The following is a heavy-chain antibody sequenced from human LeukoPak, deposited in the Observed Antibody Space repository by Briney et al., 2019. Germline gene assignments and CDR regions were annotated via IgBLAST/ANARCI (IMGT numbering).Heavy chain of an antibody. CDR3: ARGGEEQWLAIDY. J-gene: IGHJ4*02. CDR1: GGSFSGYY. V-gene: IGHV4-34*01. D-gene: IGHD6-19*01. CDR2: INHSGST. Sequence: ETLSLTCAVYGGSFSGYYWSWIRQPPGKGLEWIGEINHSGSTNYNPSLKSRVTISVDTSKNQFSLKLSSVTAADTAVYYCARGGEEQWLAIDYWGQGTLVTVSS.